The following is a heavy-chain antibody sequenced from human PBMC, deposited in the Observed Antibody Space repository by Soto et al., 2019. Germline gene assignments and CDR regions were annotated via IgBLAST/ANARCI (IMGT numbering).Heavy chain of an antibody. V-gene: IGHV3-11*01. CDR2: IGSSGRAI. D-gene: IGHD6-19*01. J-gene: IGHJ4*02. CDR1: GFTVSGND. Sequence: QLQLLESGGDLVKPGGSLRLSCAASGFTVSGNDLSWIRQAPGKGLEWVSSIGSSGRAIYYADSMKGRFTISRDNTKDSLYLHMSSLRAEDTAIYYCASHHSSGWLYFDSWGQGTLVTVSS. CDR3: ASHHSSGWLYFDS.